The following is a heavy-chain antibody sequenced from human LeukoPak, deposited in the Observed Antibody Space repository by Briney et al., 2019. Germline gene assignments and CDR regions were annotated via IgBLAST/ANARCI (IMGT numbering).Heavy chain of an antibody. CDR3: ARDSRDTIVVVPAAGGYYMDV. J-gene: IGHJ6*03. V-gene: IGHV4-4*07. CDR1: GGSISSYY. D-gene: IGHD2-2*01. CDR2: IYTSGST. Sequence: SETLSLTCTVPGGSISSYYWSWIRQPAGKGLEWIGRIYTSGSTNYNPSLKSRVTMSVDTSKNQFSLKLSSVTAADTAVYYCARDSRDTIVVVPAAGGYYMDVWGKGTTVTVSS.